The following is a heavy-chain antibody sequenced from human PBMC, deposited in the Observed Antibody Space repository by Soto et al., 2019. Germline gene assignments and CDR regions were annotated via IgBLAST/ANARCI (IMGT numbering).Heavy chain of an antibody. CDR1: GASISSGDYY. Sequence: SETLSLTCTVSGASISSGDYYWSWIRQPPGKGLEWIGYIYYSGSTYYNPSLKSRVTISVDTSKNQFSLKLSSVTAADTAVYYCARGGANYYDSSGPLRAPLAYWGQGTLVTVSS. V-gene: IGHV4-30-4*01. CDR3: ARGGANYYDSSGPLRAPLAY. J-gene: IGHJ4*02. D-gene: IGHD3-22*01. CDR2: IYYSGST.